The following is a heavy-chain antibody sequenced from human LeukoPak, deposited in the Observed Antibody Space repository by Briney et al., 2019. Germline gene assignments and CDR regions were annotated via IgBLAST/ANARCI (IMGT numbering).Heavy chain of an antibody. CDR2: ISGSGGGT. CDR1: GFTFSSYA. Sequence: PGGSLRLSCAASGFTFSSYAMSWVRQAPGKGLEWVSGISGSGGGTYYADSVKGRFTISRDNSKNTLYLQVSSLRVDDTAVYYCARGRIGPDYWGQGTLVTVSS. J-gene: IGHJ4*02. CDR3: ARGRIGPDY. D-gene: IGHD2-15*01. V-gene: IGHV3-23*01.